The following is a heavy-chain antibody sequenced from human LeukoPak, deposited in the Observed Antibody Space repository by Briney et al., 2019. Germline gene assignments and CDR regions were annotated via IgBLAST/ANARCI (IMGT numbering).Heavy chain of an antibody. CDR2: ISAYNGNT. V-gene: IGHV1-18*01. Sequence: ASVKVSCKASGYTFTSYGMSWVRQAPGQGLEWRGWISAYNGNTNYAQKLQGRVTMTTDTSTSTAYMELKSLRSDDTAVYYCASPIVANYYGMDVWGQGTTVTVSS. J-gene: IGHJ6*02. CDR1: GYTFTSYG. CDR3: ASPIVANYYGMDV. D-gene: IGHD5-12*01.